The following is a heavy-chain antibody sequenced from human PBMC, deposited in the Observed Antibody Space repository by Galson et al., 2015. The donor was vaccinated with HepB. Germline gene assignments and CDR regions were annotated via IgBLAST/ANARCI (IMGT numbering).Heavy chain of an antibody. CDR3: ARDCRGQGGCYSHNWFDP. D-gene: IGHD2-15*01. CDR1: GGSISSYY. V-gene: IGHV4-59*01. J-gene: IGHJ5*02. CDR2: IYYSGST. Sequence: SETLSLTCTVSGGSISSYYWSWIRQPPGKGLEWIGYIYYSGSTNYNPSLKSRVTISVDTSKNQFSLKLSSGTAGETAVYYCARDCRGQGGCYSHNWFDPWGKGTLVTVSS.